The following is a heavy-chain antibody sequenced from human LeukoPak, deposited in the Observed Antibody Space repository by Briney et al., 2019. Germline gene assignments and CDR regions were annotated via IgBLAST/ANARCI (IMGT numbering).Heavy chain of an antibody. D-gene: IGHD5-24*01. V-gene: IGHV1-69*10. CDR2: IIPILGIA. Sequence: SVKVSCKASGGTFSSYAISWVRQAPGQGLEWMGGIIPILGIANYAQKFQGRVTITADKSTSTAYMELSSLRSEDTAVYYCARDRLATIESAFDYWGQGTLVTVSS. CDR1: GGTFSSYA. J-gene: IGHJ4*02. CDR3: ARDRLATIESAFDY.